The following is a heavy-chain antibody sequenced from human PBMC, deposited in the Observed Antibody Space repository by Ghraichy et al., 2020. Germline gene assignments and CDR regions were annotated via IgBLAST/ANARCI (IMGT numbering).Heavy chain of an antibody. CDR1: GGSISSYY. Sequence: SETLSLTCTVSGGSISSYYWSWIWQPAGKGLERIGRMYTSGSTNYNPSLKSRVTMSVDTSKNQFSLKLSSVTAADTAVYYCAGALGGVYFDYWGQGTLVTVSS. V-gene: IGHV4-4*07. CDR2: MYTSGST. CDR3: AGALGGVYFDY. D-gene: IGHD3-16*01. J-gene: IGHJ4*02.